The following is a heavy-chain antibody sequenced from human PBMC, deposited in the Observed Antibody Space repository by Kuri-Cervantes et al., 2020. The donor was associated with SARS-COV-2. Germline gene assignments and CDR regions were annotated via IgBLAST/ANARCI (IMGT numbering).Heavy chain of an antibody. CDR3: ATDKPSYGGNGYLQL. J-gene: IGHJ1*01. CDR1: GGSIRSGAYY. CDR2: IYYNGVT. D-gene: IGHD4-23*01. Sequence: SCSVSGGSIRSGAYYCHWIRHRPGKGLEWIGNIYYNGVTYYNPSLKSRVIISVDTSKNQFSLKLSSMTAADTAVYYCATDKPSYGGNGYLQLWGQGTLVTVSS. V-gene: IGHV4-31*02.